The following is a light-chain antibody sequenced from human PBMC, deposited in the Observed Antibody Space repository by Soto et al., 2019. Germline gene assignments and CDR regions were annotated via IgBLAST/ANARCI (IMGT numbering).Light chain of an antibody. J-gene: IGKJ2*01. V-gene: IGKV1-39*01. Sequence: DIQMTQSPSSLSASVGDRVTITCRASQSISSYLNWYKQKPGKAPKLLIYAASSMQSAVPSRFSGSGSGTDFTLTISSLQPEDFATYYCQQSYSTPYTFGQGTKLEIK. CDR3: QQSYSTPYT. CDR1: QSISSY. CDR2: AAS.